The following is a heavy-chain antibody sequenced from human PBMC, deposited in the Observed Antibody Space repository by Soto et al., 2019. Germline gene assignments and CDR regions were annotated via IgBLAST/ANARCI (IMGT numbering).Heavy chain of an antibody. CDR1: GGSISSGGYY. Sequence: QVQLQESGPGLVKPSQTLSLTCTVSGGSISSGGYYWSWIRQHPGKGLEWIGYIYYSGSTYYNPSLKRRVTISVDTSKNQLSLKLSSLTAADTAVYYCARGGRRSPGMDVWGQGTTVTVSS. CDR2: IYYSGST. CDR3: ARGGRRSPGMDV. V-gene: IGHV4-31*03. J-gene: IGHJ6*02.